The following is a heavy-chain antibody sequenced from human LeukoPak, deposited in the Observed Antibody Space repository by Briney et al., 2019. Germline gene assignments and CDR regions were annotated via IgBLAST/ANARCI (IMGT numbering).Heavy chain of an antibody. V-gene: IGHV3-30*04. CDR3: AGGNYDSSGYYLGSDY. Sequence: GGSLRPSCAASGFTFSSYAMHWVRQAPGRGLEWVAVISYDGNNKYYADSVKGRFTISRDNSKNTLYLQVNSLRAEDTAVYYCAGGNYDSSGYYLGSDYWGQGTLVTVSS. CDR2: ISYDGNNK. D-gene: IGHD3-22*01. J-gene: IGHJ4*02. CDR1: GFTFSSYA.